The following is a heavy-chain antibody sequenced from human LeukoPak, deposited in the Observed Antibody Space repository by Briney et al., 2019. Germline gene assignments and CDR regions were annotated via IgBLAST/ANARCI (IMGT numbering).Heavy chain of an antibody. CDR3: AKDLGIVVVPAAIAGFDY. D-gene: IGHD2-2*03. CDR1: GLTFSNAW. Sequence: GGSLRLSCAASGLTFSNAWMSWVRQAPGKGLEWVAVISYDGTNKYYADSVKGRFTISRDNSKNTLYLQMNSLRAEDTAVYYCAKDLGIVVVPAAIAGFDYWGQGTLVTVSS. J-gene: IGHJ4*02. V-gene: IGHV3-30*18. CDR2: ISYDGTNK.